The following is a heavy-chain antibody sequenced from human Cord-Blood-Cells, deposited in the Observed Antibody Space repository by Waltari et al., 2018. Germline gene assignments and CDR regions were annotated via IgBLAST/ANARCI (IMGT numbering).Heavy chain of an antibody. Sequence: QVQLQESGPGLVKPSETLSLTCTVSGGSISSYYWSWIRQPAGKGLEWIGRIYTSGSTNYNPSLTSLVTMSVDTSKIQFSLKLSSVTAADTAVYYCASGRNRSSWDFDYWGQGTLVTVSS. CDR2: IYTSGST. J-gene: IGHJ4*02. V-gene: IGHV4-4*07. CDR1: GGSISSYY. D-gene: IGHD6-6*01. CDR3: ASGRNRSSWDFDY.